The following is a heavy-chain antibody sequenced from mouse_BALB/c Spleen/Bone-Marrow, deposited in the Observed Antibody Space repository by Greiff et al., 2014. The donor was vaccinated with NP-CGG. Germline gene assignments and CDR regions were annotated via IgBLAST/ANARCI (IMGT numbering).Heavy chain of an antibody. J-gene: IGHJ3*01. CDR3: AIYYYGSSGFAY. CDR1: GFNIKDTY. Sequence: EVKLVESGAELVKPGASVKLSCTASGFNIKDTYMHWVKQRPEQGLEWIGRIDPANGNTKYDPKFQGKATITADTSSNTAYLQLSGLTSEDTAVYYGAIYYYGSSGFAYWGQGTLVTVSA. CDR2: IDPANGNT. V-gene: IGHV14-3*02. D-gene: IGHD1-1*01.